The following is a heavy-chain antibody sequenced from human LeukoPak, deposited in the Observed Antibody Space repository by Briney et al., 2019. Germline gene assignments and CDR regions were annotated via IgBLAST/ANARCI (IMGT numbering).Heavy chain of an antibody. CDR3: ARGGGYASPIGY. Sequence: SETLSLTCTLSGGSISTYYWSWIRQPPGKGLEWIGYIYHSGSTNYNPSLKSRVTISVDTSKNQFSLKLSSVTAADTAVYYCARGGGYASPIGYWDQGALVTVSS. J-gene: IGHJ4*02. CDR2: IYHSGST. V-gene: IGHV4-59*01. CDR1: GGSISTYY. D-gene: IGHD5-12*01.